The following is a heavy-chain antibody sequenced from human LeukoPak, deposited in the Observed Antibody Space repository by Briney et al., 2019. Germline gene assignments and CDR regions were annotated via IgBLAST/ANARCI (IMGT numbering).Heavy chain of an antibody. CDR2: INTSGGST. Sequence: ASVKLSCKASGYTFTSYYMHWVRQAPGQGLEWMGIINTSGGSTSYAQKFQGRVTMTRDTSTSTVYMELSSLRSEDTAVYYCARAEAYYDFWSGYYGSGYYYGMDVWGQGTTVTVSS. D-gene: IGHD3-3*01. CDR3: ARAEAYYDFWSGYYGSGYYYGMDV. J-gene: IGHJ6*02. CDR1: GYTFTSYY. V-gene: IGHV1-46*01.